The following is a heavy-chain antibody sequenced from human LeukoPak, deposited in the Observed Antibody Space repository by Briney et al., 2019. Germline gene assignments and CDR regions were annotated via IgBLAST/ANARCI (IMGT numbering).Heavy chain of an antibody. CDR2: IIPIFGTA. CDR3: ARDNGYGDYEGYFDY. CDR1: GGTFISYA. J-gene: IGHJ4*02. D-gene: IGHD4-17*01. Sequence: AASVKVSCKASGGTFISYAISWVRQAPGQGLEWMGGIIPIFGTANYAQKFQGRVTITADESTSTAYMELSSLRSEDTAVYYCARDNGYGDYEGYFDYWGQGTLVTVSS. V-gene: IGHV1-69*13.